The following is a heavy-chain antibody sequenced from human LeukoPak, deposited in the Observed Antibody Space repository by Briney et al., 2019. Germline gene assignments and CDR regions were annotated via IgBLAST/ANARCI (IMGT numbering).Heavy chain of an antibody. D-gene: IGHD3-10*01. CDR1: GFTFSSYA. Sequence: GGSLGLSCAASGFTFSSYAMSWGRQAPGKGLEWVSAISGSGGSTYYADSVKGRFTISRDNSKNTLYLQMNSLRAEDTAVYYCAFSYGSGSYCRFWGQGTLVTVSS. CDR2: ISGSGGST. J-gene: IGHJ4*02. CDR3: AFSYGSGSYCRF. V-gene: IGHV3-23*01.